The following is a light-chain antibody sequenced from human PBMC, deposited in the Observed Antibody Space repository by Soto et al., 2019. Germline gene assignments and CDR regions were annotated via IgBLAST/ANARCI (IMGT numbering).Light chain of an antibody. CDR1: ESISRH. CDR3: HPSYSTLSIT. CDR2: AAS. Sequence: DLQMTQSPSSLSASVGDRVTITCRASESISRHLNWYQQKPGKAPKLLIHAASSLQNGVPSRFSGSGSGTDFTLTISNLQPEDFATYYCHPSYSTLSITFGQGTRLEIK. V-gene: IGKV1-39*01. J-gene: IGKJ5*01.